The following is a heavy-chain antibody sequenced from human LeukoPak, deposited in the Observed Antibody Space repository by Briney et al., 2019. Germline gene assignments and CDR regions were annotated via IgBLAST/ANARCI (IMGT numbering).Heavy chain of an antibody. Sequence: SVKVSCKASGGTFSSYAISWVRQAPGQGLEWMGGIIPIFGTANYAQKFQGRVTITTDESTSTAYMELSSLRSEDAAVYYCARSYSSGRAYYYYYYYMDVWGKGTTVTVSS. V-gene: IGHV1-69*05. CDR2: IIPIFGTA. D-gene: IGHD6-19*01. CDR1: GGTFSSYA. CDR3: ARSYSSGRAYYYYYYYMDV. J-gene: IGHJ6*03.